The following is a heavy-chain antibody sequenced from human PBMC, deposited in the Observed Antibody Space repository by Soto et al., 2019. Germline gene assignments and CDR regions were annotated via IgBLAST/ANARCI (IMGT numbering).Heavy chain of an antibody. CDR2: IDPSDSYT. D-gene: IGHD3-10*01. CDR3: ARHGVVSGGTYYYYGMDV. Sequence: GESLKISCKGSGYSFTSYWISWVRQMPGKGLEWMGRIDPSDSYTNYSPSFQGHVTISADKSISTAYLQWSSLKASDIAMYYRARHGVVSGGTYYYYGMDVWGQGTTVTVSS. CDR1: GYSFTSYW. V-gene: IGHV5-10-1*01. J-gene: IGHJ6*02.